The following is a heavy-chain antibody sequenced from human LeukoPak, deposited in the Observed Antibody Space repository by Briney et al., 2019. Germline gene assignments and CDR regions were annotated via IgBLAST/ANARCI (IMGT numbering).Heavy chain of an antibody. Sequence: ASVKVSCKASGYTFTGYYMHWVRQVPGQGLEWMGWINPNSGGTNYAQKFQGRVTMTRDTSISTAYMELSRLRSDDTAVYYCATYGDYLDYYFDYWGQGTLVTVSS. D-gene: IGHD4-17*01. CDR1: GYTFTGYY. V-gene: IGHV1-2*02. J-gene: IGHJ4*02. CDR2: INPNSGGT. CDR3: ATYGDYLDYYFDY.